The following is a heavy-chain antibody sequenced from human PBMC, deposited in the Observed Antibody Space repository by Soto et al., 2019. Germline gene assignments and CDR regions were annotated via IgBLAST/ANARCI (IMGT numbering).Heavy chain of an antibody. CDR1: GFTFSSYA. V-gene: IGHV3-23*01. Sequence: GGSLRLSCAASGFTFSSYAMSWVRQAPGKGLEWVSAISGSGGSTYYADSVKGRFTISRDNSKNTLYLQMNSLRAEDTAVYYWANLNWQDRNFDYWGQGTLVTVPS. CDR2: ISGSGGST. J-gene: IGHJ4*02. D-gene: IGHD1-1*01. CDR3: ANLNWQDRNFDY.